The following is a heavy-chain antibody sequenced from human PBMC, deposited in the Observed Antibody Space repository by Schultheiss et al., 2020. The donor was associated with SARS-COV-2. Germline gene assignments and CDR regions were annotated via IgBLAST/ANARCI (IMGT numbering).Heavy chain of an antibody. J-gene: IGHJ4*02. D-gene: IGHD3-3*02. V-gene: IGHV3-53*01. Sequence: GGSLRLSCAASGFTFSSYGMHWVRQAPGKGLEWVSVVYSDGRTYYTDSVKGRFIISRDNAKNTLYLQMNSLRAEDTAVYYCARVFMRAFDYWGQGTLVTVSS. CDR2: VYSDGRT. CDR3: ARVFMRAFDY. CDR1: GFTFSSYG.